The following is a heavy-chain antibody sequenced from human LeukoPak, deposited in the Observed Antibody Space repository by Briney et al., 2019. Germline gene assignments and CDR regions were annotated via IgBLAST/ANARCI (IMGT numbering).Heavy chain of an antibody. CDR2: ISYDGSNK. Sequence: GGSLRLSCAASGFTFSSYGMHWVRQAPGKGLEWVAVISYDGSNKYYADSVKSRFTISRDNSKNTLYLQMNSLRAEDTAVYYCAKVRGLVVLDYWGQGTLVTVSS. CDR1: GFTFSSYG. J-gene: IGHJ4*02. CDR3: AKVRGLVVLDY. D-gene: IGHD2-2*01. V-gene: IGHV3-30*18.